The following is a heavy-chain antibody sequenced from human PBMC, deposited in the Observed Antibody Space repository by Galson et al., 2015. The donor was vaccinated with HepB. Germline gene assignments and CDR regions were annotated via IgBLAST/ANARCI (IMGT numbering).Heavy chain of an antibody. CDR2: INPSGVST. CDR1: GYTFTNYY. D-gene: IGHD6-13*01. V-gene: IGHV1-46*01. CDR3: AGAAADHYFDY. Sequence: SVKVSCKASGYTFTNYYIHWVRQAPGQGLEWIGIINPSGVSTNYAQKFQGRVTMTRDTSTSTVYMELSSLRSDDTAVYYCAGAAADHYFDYWGQGTLVTVSS. J-gene: IGHJ4*02.